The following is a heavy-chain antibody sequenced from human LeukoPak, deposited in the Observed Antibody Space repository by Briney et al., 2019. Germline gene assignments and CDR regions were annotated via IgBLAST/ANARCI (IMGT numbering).Heavy chain of an antibody. CDR3: ARGPFGFVDY. Sequence: SETLSLTCTVSGGSISSGGYYWSWIRQPPGKGLEWIGYIYHSGSTYYNPSLKSRVTISVDRSKNQFSLKLSSVTAADTAVYYCARGPFGFVDYWGQGTLVTVSS. D-gene: IGHD3-16*01. V-gene: IGHV4-30-2*01. CDR2: IYHSGST. CDR1: GGSISSGGYY. J-gene: IGHJ4*02.